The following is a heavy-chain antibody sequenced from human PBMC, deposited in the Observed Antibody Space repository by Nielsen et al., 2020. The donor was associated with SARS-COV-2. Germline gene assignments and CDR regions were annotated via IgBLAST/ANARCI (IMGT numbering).Heavy chain of an antibody. D-gene: IGHD3-9*01. Sequence: WIRQPPGKGLEWVSYISGSSSAIQYADSVKGRFTISRDNAKNSVYLQMNSLRAEDTAVYYCARDQQYYDILTGYYKSDYFDYWGQGTLVTVSS. V-gene: IGHV3-48*01. CDR3: ARDQQYYDILTGYYKSDYFDY. CDR2: ISGSSSAI. J-gene: IGHJ4*02.